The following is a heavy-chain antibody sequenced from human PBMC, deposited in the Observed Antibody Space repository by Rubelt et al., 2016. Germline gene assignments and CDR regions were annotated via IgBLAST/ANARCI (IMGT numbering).Heavy chain of an antibody. V-gene: IGHV3-23*01. CDR2: ISGSGGST. CDR3: AKGGEWELLESPYYYYYGMDV. J-gene: IGHJ6*02. D-gene: IGHD1-26*01. Sequence: GLEWVSAISGSGGSTYYADSVKGRFTISRDNSKNTLYLQMNSLRAEDTAVYYCAKGGEWELLESPYYYYYGMDVWGQGTTFTVSS.